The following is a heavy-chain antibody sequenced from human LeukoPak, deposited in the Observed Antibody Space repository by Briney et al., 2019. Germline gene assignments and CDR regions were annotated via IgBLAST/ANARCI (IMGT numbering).Heavy chain of an antibody. CDR1: GFTFSSYA. CDR2: ISGSRSYT. D-gene: IGHD3-22*01. V-gene: IGHV3-23*01. CDR3: VKDSTHYRVWDDYDSAGLTY. J-gene: IGHJ4*02. Sequence: PGGSLRLSCAASGFTFSSYAMSWVRQAPGRGLEWVSAISGSRSYTYYADSVKGRFTISRDNSKNTLYLQVNSLRAEDTAVYYCVKDSTHYRVWDDYDSAGLTYWGQGTLVTASS.